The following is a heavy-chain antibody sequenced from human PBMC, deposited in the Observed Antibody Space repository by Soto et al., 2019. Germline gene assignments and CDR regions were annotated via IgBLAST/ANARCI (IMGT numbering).Heavy chain of an antibody. J-gene: IGHJ6*02. CDR1: GFTFDDYA. Sequence: EVQLVESGGGLVQPGRSLRLSCAASGFTFDDYAMHWVRQAPGKGLEWVSGISWNSGSIGYADSVKGRFTISRDNAKNSLYLQMNSLRAEDTALYYCAKGQGAYYDHSEGMDVWGQGTTVTVSS. D-gene: IGHD3-3*01. V-gene: IGHV3-9*01. CDR3: AKGQGAYYDHSEGMDV. CDR2: ISWNSGSI.